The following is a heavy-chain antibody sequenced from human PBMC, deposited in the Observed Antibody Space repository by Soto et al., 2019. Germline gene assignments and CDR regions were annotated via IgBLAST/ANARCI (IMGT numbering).Heavy chain of an antibody. V-gene: IGHV3-23*01. J-gene: IGHJ6*02. CDR3: AKRKGGLGFTGVPLHGGMDV. D-gene: IGHD5-12*01. Sequence: GGSLRLSCAASGFTFSSYAMSWVRQAPGKGLEWVSAISGSGGSTYYADSVKGRFTISRDNSKNTLYLQMNSLRAEDTAVYYCAKRKGGLGFTGVPLHGGMDVWGQGTTVTVSS. CDR1: GFTFSSYA. CDR2: ISGSGGST.